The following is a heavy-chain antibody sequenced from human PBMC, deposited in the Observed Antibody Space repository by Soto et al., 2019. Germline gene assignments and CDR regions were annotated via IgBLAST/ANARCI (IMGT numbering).Heavy chain of an antibody. CDR3: ARDPYHVLMVNAPNLYGMDV. Sequence: ASVKVSCKASGYTFTSYDMHWVRQAPGQRLEWMGWINAGNGNTKYSQKFQGRLTLTTDTSTTTAYMELRSLRSDDTAVYYCARDPYHVLMVNAPNLYGMDVWGQGTTVTVSS. D-gene: IGHD2-8*01. CDR2: INAGNGNT. J-gene: IGHJ6*02. V-gene: IGHV1-3*01. CDR1: GYTFTSYD.